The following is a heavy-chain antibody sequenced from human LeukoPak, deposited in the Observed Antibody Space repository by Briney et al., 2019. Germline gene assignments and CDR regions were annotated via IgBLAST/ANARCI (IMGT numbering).Heavy chain of an antibody. Sequence: GGSLRLSCAASGFTFSSYWMNWAREAPGKGLEWVASINHNGNVNYYVDSVKGRFTISRDNAKNSLYLQMSNLRAEDTAVYFCARGGGWDVWGQGATVTVSS. CDR1: GFTFSSYW. CDR2: INHNGNVN. V-gene: IGHV3-7*03. J-gene: IGHJ6*02. CDR3: ARGGGWDV. D-gene: IGHD2-15*01.